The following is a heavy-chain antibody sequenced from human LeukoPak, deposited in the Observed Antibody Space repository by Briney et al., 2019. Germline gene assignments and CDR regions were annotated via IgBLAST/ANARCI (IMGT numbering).Heavy chain of an antibody. J-gene: IGHJ5*02. Sequence: PGGSLRLSCAASGFTFSNYWMSWARQAPGKGLEWVANIKQDGSEQYYVDSVKGRFTISRDNAKNSLYLQMNSLRAEDTAVYYCARDRITIFGVVYNWFDPWGQGTLVTVSS. D-gene: IGHD3-3*01. CDR2: IKQDGSEQ. CDR3: ARDRITIFGVVYNWFDP. V-gene: IGHV3-7*03. CDR1: GFTFSNYW.